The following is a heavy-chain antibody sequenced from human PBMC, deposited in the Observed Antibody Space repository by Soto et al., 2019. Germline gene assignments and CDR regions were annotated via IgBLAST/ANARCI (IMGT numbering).Heavy chain of an antibody. V-gene: IGHV3-30-3*01. CDR2: ISYDGSNK. D-gene: IGHD5-12*01. CDR3: ARDLEMATITGFDY. Sequence: QVQLVESGGGVVQPGRSLRLSCAASGFTFSSYAMHWVRQAPGKGLAWVAVISYDGSNKYYADSVKGRFTISRDNSKNTLYLQMNSLRAEDTAVYYCARDLEMATITGFDYWDQGTLVIVSS. CDR1: GFTFSSYA. J-gene: IGHJ4*02.